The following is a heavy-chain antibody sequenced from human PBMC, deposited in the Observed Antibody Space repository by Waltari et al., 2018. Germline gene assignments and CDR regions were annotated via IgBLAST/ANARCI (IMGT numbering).Heavy chain of an antibody. CDR1: GFTFSSYE. J-gene: IGHJ6*02. Sequence: EVQLVESGGGLVQPGGSLRLSCAASGFTFSSYEMTWVRQAPGKGLEWVSYISSSGSTIYYADSVKGRFTISRDNAKNSLYLQMNSLRAEDTAVYYCARAEGGSSSWYITPYYYYYGMDVWGQGTTVTVSS. D-gene: IGHD6-13*01. V-gene: IGHV3-48*03. CDR3: ARAEGGSSSWYITPYYYYYGMDV. CDR2: ISSSGSTI.